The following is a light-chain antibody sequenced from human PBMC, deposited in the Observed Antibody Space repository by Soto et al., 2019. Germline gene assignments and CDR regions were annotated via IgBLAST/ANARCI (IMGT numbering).Light chain of an antibody. CDR2: GNG. CDR1: SSSIGAGYE. V-gene: IGLV1-40*01. CDR3: SSYTSTSSLGV. Sequence: QSVLTQPPSVSGAPGQRVTISCSGTSSSIGAGYEVHWYHQLPGTAPKLVVSGNGNRPSGVPDRLSASKSGTSASLAITGLQAEDEADYYCSSYTSTSSLGVFGTGTKLTVL. J-gene: IGLJ1*01.